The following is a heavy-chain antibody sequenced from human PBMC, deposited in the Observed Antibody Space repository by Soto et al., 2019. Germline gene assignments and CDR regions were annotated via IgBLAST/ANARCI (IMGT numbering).Heavy chain of an antibody. CDR1: GFTFYDYA. D-gene: IGHD6-13*01. Sequence: PGGSLRLSCAASGFTFYDYAMHFFRQVPLNGVEWVSGINWNSGSIGYGDSVKGRFAISRDNAKNSLHLQMNSLSAEDTAFYYCVKDESINWYSGHFRHWGQGTLGTVPQ. J-gene: IGHJ1*01. CDR2: INWNSGSI. CDR3: VKDESINWYSGHFRH. V-gene: IGHV3-9*01.